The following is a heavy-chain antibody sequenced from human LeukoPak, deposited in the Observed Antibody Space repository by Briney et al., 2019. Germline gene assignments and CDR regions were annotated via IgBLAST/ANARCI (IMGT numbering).Heavy chain of an antibody. Sequence: GGSLRLSCAASGFTFDDYGMSWVRQAPGKGLEWVSGINWNGGSTGYADSVKGRFTISRDNAKNPVYLQMNSLRAEDTALYYCARVKMSATVTGDAFDIWGQGTMVTVSS. CDR3: ARVKMSATVTGDAFDI. CDR1: GFTFDDYG. J-gene: IGHJ3*02. D-gene: IGHD4-17*01. CDR2: INWNGGST. V-gene: IGHV3-20*04.